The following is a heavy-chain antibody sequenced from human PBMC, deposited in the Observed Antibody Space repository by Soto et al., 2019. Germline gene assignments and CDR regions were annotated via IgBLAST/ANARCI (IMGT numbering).Heavy chain of an antibody. CDR2: IIPIFGTS. Sequence: QVHLVQSGAEVKKSGSSVKVSCKASGGVFSTYAISWVRQAPGQGLEWMGVIIPIFGTSNYAQRFQGRVTITADESTRTAYMELSSLESEDTALYYCATSIVATLGNFESWSQGTLDTVSS. D-gene: IGHD5-12*01. V-gene: IGHV1-69*01. CDR3: ATSIVATLGNFES. J-gene: IGHJ4*02. CDR1: GGVFSTYA.